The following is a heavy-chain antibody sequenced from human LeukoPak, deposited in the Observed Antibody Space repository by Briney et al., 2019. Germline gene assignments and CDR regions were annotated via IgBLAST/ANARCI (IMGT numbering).Heavy chain of an antibody. J-gene: IGHJ4*02. CDR3: AKGDYYDSSGYYPDY. V-gene: IGHV3-43*01. D-gene: IGHD3-22*01. CDR1: GFTFDDYT. Sequence: GRSLRLSCAASGFTFDDYTMHWVRQAPGKGLEWVSLISWDGSSTYYADSVKGRFTISRDNSKNSLYLQMNSLRTEDTALYYCAKGDYYDSSGYYPDYWGQGTLVTVSS. CDR2: ISWDGSST.